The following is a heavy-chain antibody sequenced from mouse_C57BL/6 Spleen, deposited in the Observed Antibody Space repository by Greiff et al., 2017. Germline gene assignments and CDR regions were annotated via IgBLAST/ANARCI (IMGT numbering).Heavy chain of an antibody. CDR3: AKRDGSTLSTMITTGAMDY. V-gene: IGHV2-5*01. D-gene: IGHD2-4*01. CDR2: IWRGGST. CDR1: GFSLTSYG. Sequence: QVQLQQSGPGLVQPSQSLSITCTVSGFSLTSYGVHWVRQSPGKGLEWLGVIWRGGSTDYNAAFMSRLSITKDNSKSQVFFKMNSLQADDTAIYYCAKRDGSTLSTMITTGAMDYWGQGTSVTVSS. J-gene: IGHJ4*01.